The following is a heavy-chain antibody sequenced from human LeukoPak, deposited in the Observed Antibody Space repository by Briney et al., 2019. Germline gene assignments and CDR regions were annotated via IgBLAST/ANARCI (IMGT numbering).Heavy chain of an antibody. V-gene: IGHV4-34*01. CDR2: INHSGST. J-gene: IGHJ4*02. Sequence: GSLRLSCAASGFTFSNAWMSWVRQPPGKGLEWIGEINHSGSTNYNPSLKSRVTISVDTSKNQFSLKLSSVTAADTAVYYCARGPIQLWTKIFDYWGQGTLVTVSS. CDR1: GFTFSNAW. D-gene: IGHD5-18*01. CDR3: ARGPIQLWTKIFDY.